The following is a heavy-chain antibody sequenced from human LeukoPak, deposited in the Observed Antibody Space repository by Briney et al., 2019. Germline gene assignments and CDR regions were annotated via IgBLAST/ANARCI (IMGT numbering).Heavy chain of an antibody. J-gene: IGHJ4*02. Sequence: GGSLRLSCEASGFSFDDYAMPWVRQAPGKGLEWVAGISRNSYNIAYGDSMKGRSTISRDNAKNSLYLQMNSLRAEDTAVYYCARLSGYNYGPATFFDYWGQGTLVTVSS. CDR1: GFSFDDYA. CDR3: ARLSGYNYGPATFFDY. CDR2: ISRNSYNI. V-gene: IGHV3-9*01. D-gene: IGHD5-18*01.